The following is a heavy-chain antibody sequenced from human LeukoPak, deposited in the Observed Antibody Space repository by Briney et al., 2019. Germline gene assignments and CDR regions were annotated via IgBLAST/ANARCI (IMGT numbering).Heavy chain of an antibody. CDR3: AKLGYCSGGSCYSEFPPDY. D-gene: IGHD2-15*01. V-gene: IGHV3-23*01. J-gene: IGHJ4*02. Sequence: PGGSLRLSCAATGFPFSSYAMSWVRQAPGKGLEWVSAISGSGGSTYYADSVKGRFTISRDNSKNTLYLQMNSLRAEDTAVYYCAKLGYCSGGSCYSEFPPDYWGQGTLVTVSS. CDR1: GFPFSSYA. CDR2: ISGSGGST.